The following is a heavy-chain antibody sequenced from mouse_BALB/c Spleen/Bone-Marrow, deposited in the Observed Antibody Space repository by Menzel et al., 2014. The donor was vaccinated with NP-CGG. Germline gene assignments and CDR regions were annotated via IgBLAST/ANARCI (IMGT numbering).Heavy chain of an antibody. Sequence: DVKLVESGGGLVQPGGSRKLSCAASGFTFSSFAMHWVRQAPEKGLEWVAYISSGSITIYYAGTVKGRFTISRDNPKNTLFLQMTSLRSEDTAMYYCVRDYGYGAMDYWGQGTSVTVSS. CDR1: GFTFSSFA. D-gene: IGHD1-2*01. J-gene: IGHJ4*01. V-gene: IGHV5-17*02. CDR2: ISSGSITI. CDR3: VRDYGYGAMDY.